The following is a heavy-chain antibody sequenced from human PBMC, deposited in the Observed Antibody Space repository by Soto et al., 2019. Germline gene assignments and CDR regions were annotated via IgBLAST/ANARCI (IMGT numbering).Heavy chain of an antibody. CDR3: ATVFDL. Sequence: DVQLVESGGGLVQPGGSLRVSCAASGFTLGSHRIHWVRQAPGKGLEWVSRIDTDGGGSSYADSVKGRFTISTDNAKNTVYLQMNGLRVEDTAVYYCATVFDLWGQGTLVTVSS. V-gene: IGHV3-74*01. J-gene: IGHJ5*02. CDR1: GFTLGSHR. CDR2: IDTDGGGS.